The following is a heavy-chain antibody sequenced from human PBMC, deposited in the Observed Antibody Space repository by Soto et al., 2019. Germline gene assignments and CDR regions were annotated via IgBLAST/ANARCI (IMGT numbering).Heavy chain of an antibody. CDR1: GYFISSSHW. Sequence: PSETLSLTCRVSGYFISSSHWWGWIRQPPGKGLERIGQINYSGSFYHDPSLKSRVTISVDTSKNQFSLKLSSVTAADTAVYYCARVNYYGSGSSGGLDVWGQGTTVTVSS. CDR3: ARVNYYGSGSSGGLDV. J-gene: IGHJ6*02. V-gene: IGHV4-28*05. D-gene: IGHD3-10*01. CDR2: INYSGSF.